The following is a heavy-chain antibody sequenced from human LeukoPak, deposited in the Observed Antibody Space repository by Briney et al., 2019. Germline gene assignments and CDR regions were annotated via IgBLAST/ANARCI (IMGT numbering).Heavy chain of an antibody. Sequence: PGGSLRLSCAASGFTFSSYSMNWVRQAPGKGLEWVSSISSSSSYRYYADSVKGRFTISRDNAKNSLYLQMNSLRAEDTAVYYCARGAGGVATRERDAFDIWGQGTMVTVSS. CDR2: ISSSSSYR. CDR3: ARGAGGVATRERDAFDI. V-gene: IGHV3-21*01. J-gene: IGHJ3*02. D-gene: IGHD5-12*01. CDR1: GFTFSSYS.